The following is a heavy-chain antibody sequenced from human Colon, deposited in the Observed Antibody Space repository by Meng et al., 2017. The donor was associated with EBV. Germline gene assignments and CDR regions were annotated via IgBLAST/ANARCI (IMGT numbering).Heavy chain of an antibody. Sequence: QGELVETGFEVKKPWAQVKVSCKASGYTFINYAINWVRQAPGQGLEWMGWINTHTGNPTYGQGFTGRFVLSSDTSVSTANLQISSLKAEDTAVYYCARGGPYPDSSGFHWYFDLWGRGTLVTVSS. CDR3: ARGGPYPDSSGFHWYFDL. V-gene: IGHV7-4-1*02. J-gene: IGHJ2*01. D-gene: IGHD3-22*01. CDR2: INTHTGNP. CDR1: GYTFINYA.